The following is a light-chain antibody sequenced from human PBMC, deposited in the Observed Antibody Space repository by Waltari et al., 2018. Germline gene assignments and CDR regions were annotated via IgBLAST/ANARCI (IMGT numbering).Light chain of an antibody. CDR1: QVMRDD. J-gene: IGKJ3*01. CDR3: LQHSNYPFT. Sequence: DIQMTQSPSSLSASIGDRVTITCRASQVMRDDLGWYQQKPGEAPRRPIYGASTLQTGVPSRFSGSGSGTDFTLTITSLQPEDFATYYCLQHSNYPFTFGPGTTVDVK. V-gene: IGKV1-17*01. CDR2: GAS.